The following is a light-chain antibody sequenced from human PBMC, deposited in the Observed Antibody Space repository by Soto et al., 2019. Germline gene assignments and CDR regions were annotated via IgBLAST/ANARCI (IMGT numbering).Light chain of an antibody. V-gene: IGKV3-15*01. CDR3: QQYNNWPVWT. J-gene: IGKJ1*01. CDR1: QSVSSN. Sequence: EIVLTQSPATLSLSPGERATRCCRASQSVSSNLAWYQQKPGQAPRLLIYGASTRATGIPARFSGSGSGTEFTLTISSLQSEDFAVYYCQQYNNWPVWTFGQGTKVDIK. CDR2: GAS.